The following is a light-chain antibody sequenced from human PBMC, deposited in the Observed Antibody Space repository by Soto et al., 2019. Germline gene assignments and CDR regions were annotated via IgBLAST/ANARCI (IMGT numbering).Light chain of an antibody. CDR3: QQYGSSPDT. J-gene: IGKJ2*01. Sequence: EIVLTQSPGTLSLSPGERATLSCRASQSVRSNYLAWYQQKPGQAPRLLIYAASSRATGIPDRFSGSGSGTDFTLTISRLEPEDFAVYYCQQYGSSPDTFGQGTKLEIK. CDR1: QSVRSNY. CDR2: AAS. V-gene: IGKV3-20*01.